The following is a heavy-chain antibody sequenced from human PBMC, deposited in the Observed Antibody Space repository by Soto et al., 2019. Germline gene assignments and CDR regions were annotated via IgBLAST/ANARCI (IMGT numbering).Heavy chain of an antibody. CDR2: IYHSGST. CDR1: GGSISSGGYS. V-gene: IGHV4-30-2*01. Sequence: SETLSLTCAVSGGSISSGGYSWSWIRQPPGKGLEWIGYIYHSGSTYYNPSLKSRVTISVDRSKNQFSLKLSSVTAADTAVYYCARGSGLQLWFLTFDYWGQGTLVTVSS. D-gene: IGHD5-18*01. CDR3: ARGSGLQLWFLTFDY. J-gene: IGHJ4*02.